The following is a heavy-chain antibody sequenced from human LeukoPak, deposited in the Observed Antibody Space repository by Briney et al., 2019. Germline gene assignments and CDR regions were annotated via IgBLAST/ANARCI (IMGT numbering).Heavy chain of an antibody. CDR1: GFTFSSFA. Sequence: GGSLRLSCAASGFTFSSFAMSWVRQAPGKGLVWVSRINSDGSSTSYADSVKGRFTISRDNAKNTLYLQMNSLRAEDTAVYYCARAGEHIVVVTAIYYYYYMDVWGKGTTVTVSS. V-gene: IGHV3-74*01. J-gene: IGHJ6*03. CDR2: INSDGSST. CDR3: ARAGEHIVVVTAIYYYYYMDV. D-gene: IGHD2-21*02.